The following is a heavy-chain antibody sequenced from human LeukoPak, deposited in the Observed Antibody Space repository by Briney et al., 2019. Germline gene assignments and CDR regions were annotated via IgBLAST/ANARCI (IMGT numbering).Heavy chain of an antibody. Sequence: SETLSLTCTVSGGSLSSSSYYWGWIRQPPGKGLEWIGTIYYSGSTFYNSSLNSRVTISVDTSKNQFSLKLSSVTAADTAVYYCASPSSLLSFDYWGQGSLVTVSS. D-gene: IGHD3-16*02. J-gene: IGHJ4*02. CDR1: GGSLSSSSYY. V-gene: IGHV4-39*01. CDR3: ASPSSLLSFDY. CDR2: IYYSGST.